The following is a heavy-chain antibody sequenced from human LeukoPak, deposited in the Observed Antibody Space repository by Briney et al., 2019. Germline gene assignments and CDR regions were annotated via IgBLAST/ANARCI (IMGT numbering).Heavy chain of an antibody. CDR3: ARVNHLIVFGGTPLLDY. CDR1: GFIFTNDW. CDR2: IRGDGSET. V-gene: IGHV3-74*03. J-gene: IGHJ4*02. D-gene: IGHD2-15*01. Sequence: PARSLRLSCEGSGFIFTNDWIHWVRQDSGKGLVWLSCIRGDGSETTYADSAKGRFTISRDNAKNTVHLQMNSMRAEDTGIDFSARVNHLIVFGGTPLLDYWGRGTLVTVSS.